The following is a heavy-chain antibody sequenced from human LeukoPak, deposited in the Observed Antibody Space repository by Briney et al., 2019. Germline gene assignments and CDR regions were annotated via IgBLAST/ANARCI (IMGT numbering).Heavy chain of an antibody. J-gene: IGHJ6*02. V-gene: IGHV4-39*01. Sequence: SETLSLTCTVSGGSISSSSYYWGWIRQPPGKGLEWIGSIYYSGSTYYNPSLKSRVTISVDTSKNQFSLKLSSVTAADTAVYYCARDRFWSGYYGFTDYYYGMDAWGQGTTVTVSS. D-gene: IGHD3-3*01. CDR3: ARDRFWSGYYGFTDYYYGMDA. CDR1: GGSISSSSYY. CDR2: IYYSGST.